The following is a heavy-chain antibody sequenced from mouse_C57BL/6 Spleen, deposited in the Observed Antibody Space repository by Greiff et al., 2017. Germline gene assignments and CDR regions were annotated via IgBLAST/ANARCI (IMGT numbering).Heavy chain of an antibody. V-gene: IGHV1-82*01. D-gene: IGHD2-2*01. CDR3: ARKGGLPFDY. CDR2: IYPGDGDT. Sequence: VQLQQSGPELVKPGASVKISCKASGYAFSSSWMNWVKQRPGKGLEWIGRIYPGDGDTNYNGKFKGKATLTADKSSSTAYMQLSSLTSEDSAVYFCARKGGLPFDYWGQGTTLTVSS. J-gene: IGHJ2*01. CDR1: GYAFSSSW.